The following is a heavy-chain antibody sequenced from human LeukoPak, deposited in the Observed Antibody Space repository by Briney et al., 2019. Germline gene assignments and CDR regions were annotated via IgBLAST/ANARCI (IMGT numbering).Heavy chain of an antibody. CDR3: ARGVLDFWSGSYYYMDV. Sequence: ASVKVCCKAAGYTFTGYYMHWVRQAPGPGLEWMGVINPNSGGTNYAQSFQGKVTMTRDTSISTAYMELSRLRSEDTAVYYCARGVLDFWSGSYYYMDVWGKGTTVTVSS. V-gene: IGHV1-2*02. CDR1: GYTFTGYY. CDR2: INPNSGGT. J-gene: IGHJ6*03. D-gene: IGHD3-3*01.